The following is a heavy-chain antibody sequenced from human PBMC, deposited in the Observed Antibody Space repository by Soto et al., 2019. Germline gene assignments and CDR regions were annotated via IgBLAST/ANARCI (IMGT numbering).Heavy chain of an antibody. Sequence: GVSLRLSCSASGFTFSNAWMSWVRQAPGKGLEWVGRIKSKTDGGTTDYAAPVKGRFTISRDDSKNTLYMQMNSLKTEDTAVYYCTTAAYSSSPDYYYGMDVWGQGTTVTVSS. V-gene: IGHV3-15*01. CDR1: GFTFSNAW. CDR2: IKSKTDGGTT. CDR3: TTAAYSSSPDYYYGMDV. J-gene: IGHJ6*02. D-gene: IGHD6-6*01.